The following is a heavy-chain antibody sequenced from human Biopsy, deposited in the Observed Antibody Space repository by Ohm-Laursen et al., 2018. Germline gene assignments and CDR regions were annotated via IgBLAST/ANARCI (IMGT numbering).Heavy chain of an antibody. CDR2: VYYTGST. D-gene: IGHD3-22*01. CDR3: ARDRGYYSDRTVRGYFDL. CDR1: GAAFTSGSYY. Sequence: SETLSLTCTVSGAAFTSGSYYWSWIRQPPGKGLEWIGYVYYTGSTDYKPSLQSPVTISVDTSKNHFSLRLRFVTPADTAIYYCARDRGYYSDRTVRGYFDLWGRGTLVTVSS. J-gene: IGHJ2*01. V-gene: IGHV4-61*03.